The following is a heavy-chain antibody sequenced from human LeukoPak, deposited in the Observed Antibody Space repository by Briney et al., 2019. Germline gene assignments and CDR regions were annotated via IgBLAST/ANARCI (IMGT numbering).Heavy chain of an antibody. Sequence: GGSLRLSCAPSGFTVSSHYMSWVRQAPGKGLEWVSVIYSGGSTYYADSVKGRFTISRDNSKNTLYLQMNSLRAEDTAVYYCARGPSYDSSGYYYFDYWGQGTLVTVSS. CDR2: IYSGGST. CDR3: ARGPSYDSSGYYYFDY. V-gene: IGHV3-53*01. J-gene: IGHJ4*02. CDR1: GFTVSSHY. D-gene: IGHD3-22*01.